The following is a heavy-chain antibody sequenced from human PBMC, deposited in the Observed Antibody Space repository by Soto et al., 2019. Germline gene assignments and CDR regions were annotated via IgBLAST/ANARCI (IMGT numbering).Heavy chain of an antibody. J-gene: IGHJ3*01. V-gene: IGHV3-9*01. CDR3: VRDDAFDL. Sequence: EVQLVESGGGLVQPGRSLRLSCAASGFTFDAYPMHWVRQAPGKGLEWVAGLAWDGGSIEYVDSVEGRFTISRDNVKNSLYLQMSSLRDEDTALYYCVRDDAFDLWGQGTQVTVSS. CDR1: GFTFDAYP. CDR2: LAWDGGSI.